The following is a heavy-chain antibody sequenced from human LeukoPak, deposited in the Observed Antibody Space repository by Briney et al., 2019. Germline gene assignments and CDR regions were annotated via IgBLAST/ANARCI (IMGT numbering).Heavy chain of an antibody. V-gene: IGHV4-34*01. CDR1: GGSFSGYY. CDR2: INHSGST. CDR3: ARGIRAILN. D-gene: IGHD3-10*01. J-gene: IGHJ4*02. Sequence: KPSETLSLTCAVYGGSFSGYYWSWIRQPPGKGLEWIGEINHSGSTNYNPSLKSRVTISVDTSKNQFSLKLSSMTAADTAVYYCARGIRAILNWGQGTLVTVSS.